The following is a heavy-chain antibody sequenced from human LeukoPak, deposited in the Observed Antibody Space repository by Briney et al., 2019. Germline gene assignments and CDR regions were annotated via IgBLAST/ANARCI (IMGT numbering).Heavy chain of an antibody. Sequence: ASVKVSCKASGGTFSSYAISWVRQAPGQGLEWMGRIIPIFGTANYAQKFQGRVTITTDESTSTAYMELSSLRSEDTAVYYCARDLGVVAAAYYYYYMDVWGKGTTVTASS. CDR2: IIPIFGTA. CDR1: GGTFSSYA. D-gene: IGHD2-15*01. J-gene: IGHJ6*03. V-gene: IGHV1-69*05. CDR3: ARDLGVVAAAYYYYYMDV.